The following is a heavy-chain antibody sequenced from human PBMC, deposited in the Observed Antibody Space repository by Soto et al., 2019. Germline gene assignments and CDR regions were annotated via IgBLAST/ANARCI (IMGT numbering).Heavy chain of an antibody. CDR3: ARDQVAAAGTPEVDWFDP. D-gene: IGHD6-13*01. Sequence: SETLSLTCTVSGGSMNNYYWSWIRQAPGKGLEYIGYIYYSGTTYYNPSLKSRVTISVDTSKNQSSLKLSSVTAADTAVYYCARDQVAAAGTPEVDWFDPWGQGTLVTVSS. V-gene: IGHV4-59*12. J-gene: IGHJ5*02. CDR1: GGSMNNYY. CDR2: IYYSGTT.